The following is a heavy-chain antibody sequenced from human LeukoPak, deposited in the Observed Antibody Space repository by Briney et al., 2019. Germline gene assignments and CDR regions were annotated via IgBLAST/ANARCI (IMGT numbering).Heavy chain of an antibody. V-gene: IGHV4-59*08. CDR1: GGSISSYY. CDR3: ARKKEASTYYFDY. D-gene: IGHD2-2*01. CDR2: IYHSGST. Sequence: SETLSLTCTVSGGSISSYYWSWIRQPPGKGLEWIGSIYHSGSTYYNPSLKSRVTISVDTSKNQFSLKLSSVTAADTAVYYCARKKEASTYYFDYWGQGTLVTVSS. J-gene: IGHJ4*02.